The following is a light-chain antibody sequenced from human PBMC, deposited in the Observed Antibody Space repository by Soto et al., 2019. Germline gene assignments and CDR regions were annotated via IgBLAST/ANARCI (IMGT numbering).Light chain of an antibody. CDR1: QTISSW. V-gene: IGKV1-5*03. J-gene: IGKJ1*01. CDR3: QHYNSYSEA. CDR2: KAS. Sequence: DIQMTQSPSTLSGSVGDRVTVTCRASQTISSWLAWYQQKPGKAPKRLIDKASTLKSGVPSRCSGRGAGTEFTLTSSSLQPDDFATYDCQHYNSYSEAVGQGTKVDIK.